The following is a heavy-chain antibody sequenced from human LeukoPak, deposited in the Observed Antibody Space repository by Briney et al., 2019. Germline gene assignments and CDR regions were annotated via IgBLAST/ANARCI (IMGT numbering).Heavy chain of an antibody. Sequence: PGGSLRLSCLASKFTFNNYAMTWVRQAPGKGLEWVSSIGGSGDNMDYADFVKGRFTISRDNSENTLYLQMNSLRGEDTAVYYCARDGYSGSYYRLYYFFMDVWGKGTTVTVSS. V-gene: IGHV3-23*01. J-gene: IGHJ6*03. D-gene: IGHD1-26*01. CDR2: IGGSGDNM. CDR3: ARDGYSGSYYRLYYFFMDV. CDR1: KFTFNNYA.